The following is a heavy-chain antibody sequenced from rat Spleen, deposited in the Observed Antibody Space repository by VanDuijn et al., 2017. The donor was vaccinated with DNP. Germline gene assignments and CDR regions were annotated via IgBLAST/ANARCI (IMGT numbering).Heavy chain of an antibody. CDR3: ARYSYGRFAY. V-gene: IGHV3-4*01. D-gene: IGHD1-11*01. CDR2: ISYSGST. J-gene: IGHJ3*01. Sequence: QLQESGPGLVKPSQSLSLTCSVTGYTITSGYDWSWIRKFPGNKMEWMGYISYSGSTNYNPSLKSRISITRDTSKNQFFLQLNSVTTEDTATYYCARYSYGRFAYWGQGTLVTVSS. CDR1: GYTITSGY.